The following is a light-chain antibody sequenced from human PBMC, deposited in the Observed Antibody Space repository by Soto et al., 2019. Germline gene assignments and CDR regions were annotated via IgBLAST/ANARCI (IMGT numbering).Light chain of an antibody. J-gene: IGKJ4*01. CDR3: QQFSSYPLT. CDR1: QSVSIK. Sequence: EVVMTQSPATLSVSPGERATLSCRASQSVSIKLAWYQQNPGQAPRLLISGASSRATGIPDRFSGSGSGTHFTLTISRLKPEDFAVYYCQQFSSYPLTFGGGTKVDI. V-gene: IGKV3-20*01. CDR2: GAS.